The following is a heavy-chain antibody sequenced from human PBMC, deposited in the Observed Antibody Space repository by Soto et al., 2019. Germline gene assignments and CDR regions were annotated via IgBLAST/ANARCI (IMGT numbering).Heavy chain of an antibody. CDR2: IYPGDSDT. CDR1: GYSFTSYW. V-gene: IGHV5-51*01. CDR3: ASQGYDYIWGSYRGGYYFDY. Sequence: PGESLKISCKGSGYSFTSYWIGWVRQMPGKGLEWMGIIYPGDSDTRYSPSFQGQVTISADKSISTAYLQWSSLKASDTAMYYCASQGYDYIWGSYRGGYYFDYWGQGNLVTVSS. J-gene: IGHJ4*02. D-gene: IGHD3-16*01.